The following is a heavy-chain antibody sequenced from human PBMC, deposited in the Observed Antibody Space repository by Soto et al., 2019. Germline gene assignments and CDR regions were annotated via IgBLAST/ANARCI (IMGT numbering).Heavy chain of an antibody. D-gene: IGHD4-17*01. Sequence: SVKVSCKASGGTFSSYTISWVRQAPGQGLEWMGRIIPILGIANYAQKFQGRVTITADKSTSTAYMELSSLRSEDTAVYYCAEGGDYVAFDIWGQETMVNVSS. CDR3: AEGGDYVAFDI. CDR1: GGTFSSYT. V-gene: IGHV1-69*02. CDR2: IIPILGIA. J-gene: IGHJ3*02.